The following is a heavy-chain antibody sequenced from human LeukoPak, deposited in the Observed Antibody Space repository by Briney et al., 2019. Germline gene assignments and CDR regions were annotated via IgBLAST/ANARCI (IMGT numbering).Heavy chain of an antibody. J-gene: IGHJ4*02. V-gene: IGHV3-13*04. Sequence: GGSLRLSSAASGFTFSSYDMHWVRQATGKGLEWVSGIGTAGDTYYPGSVKGRFTISRENAKNSLYLQMNSLRAGDTAVYYCARGMGATTQSLFDQWGQGTLVTVSS. CDR1: GFTFSSYD. CDR2: IGTAGDT. CDR3: ARGMGATTQSLFDQ. D-gene: IGHD1-26*01.